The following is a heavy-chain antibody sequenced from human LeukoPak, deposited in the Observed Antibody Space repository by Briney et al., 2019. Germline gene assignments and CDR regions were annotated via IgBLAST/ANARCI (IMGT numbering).Heavy chain of an antibody. J-gene: IGHJ4*02. Sequence: GGSLRLSCAASGFTFRSYAMHWVRQAPGEGLEWVAVISYDGSNKYYADSVKGRFTISRDNSKNTLYLQMNSLRAEDTAVYYCARDRGIQLWTPIFDYWGQGTLVTVSS. CDR2: ISYDGSNK. CDR1: GFTFRSYA. D-gene: IGHD5-18*01. CDR3: ARDRGIQLWTPIFDY. V-gene: IGHV3-30*04.